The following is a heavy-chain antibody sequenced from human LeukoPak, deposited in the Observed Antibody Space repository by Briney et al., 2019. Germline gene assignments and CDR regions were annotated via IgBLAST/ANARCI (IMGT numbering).Heavy chain of an antibody. V-gene: IGHV3-7*01. CDR2: IKYDGSEK. J-gene: IGHJ4*02. D-gene: IGHD1/OR15-1a*01. CDR3: AFNNNFKY. CDR1: GLSFSGQW. Sequence: GWSLRLSCTASGLSFSGQWMNWVRQSPGQGLEWVANIKYDGSEKYYVDSVKGRFTISREDAKNSLSLQMDSMRPEDTAVYYCAFNNNFKYWGQGTLVIVSS.